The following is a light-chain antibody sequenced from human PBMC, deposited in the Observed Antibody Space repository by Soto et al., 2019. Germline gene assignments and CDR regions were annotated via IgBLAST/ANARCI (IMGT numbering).Light chain of an antibody. Sequence: DIVMTQSPATLAVSPGERATLSCRASHSVGSNLSWSQQRPGQAPRLLIYAASTMATGVPARFSGSGSGTDFTLTISSLQSEDFAVYYCHHYNHWPPTFGQGTKGDIK. CDR3: HHYNHWPPT. J-gene: IGKJ1*01. CDR1: HSVGSN. CDR2: AAS. V-gene: IGKV3-15*01.